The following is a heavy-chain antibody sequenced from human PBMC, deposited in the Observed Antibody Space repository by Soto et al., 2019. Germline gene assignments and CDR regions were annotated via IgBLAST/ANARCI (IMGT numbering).Heavy chain of an antibody. CDR2: IHYGGST. J-gene: IGHJ5*02. Sequence: SETLSLTCTVSGGSISSPFYYWGWIRQPPGKGLERIGSIHYGGSTYYNSAPKSRVSTSVDTSKNQFSLNLTSVTAADTAVYYCARAPNPLAYNYFDPWGQGILVTVSS. V-gene: IGHV4-39*01. D-gene: IGHD3-3*02. CDR3: ARAPNPLAYNYFDP. CDR1: GGSISSPFYY.